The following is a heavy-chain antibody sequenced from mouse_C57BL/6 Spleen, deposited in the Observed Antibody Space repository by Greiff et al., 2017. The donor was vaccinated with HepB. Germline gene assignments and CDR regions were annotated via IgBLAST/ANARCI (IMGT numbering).Heavy chain of an antibody. CDR1: GFSLTSYG. V-gene: IGHV2-5*01. CDR2: IWRGGST. Sequence: QVQLKQSGPGLVQPSQSLSITCTVSGFSLTSYGVHWVRQSPGKGLEWLGVIWRGGSTDYNAAFMSRLSITKDNSKSQVFFKMNSLQADDTAIYYCAKGEFGTGLYYYAMDYWGQGTSVTVSS. D-gene: IGHD4-1*01. J-gene: IGHJ4*01. CDR3: AKGEFGTGLYYYAMDY.